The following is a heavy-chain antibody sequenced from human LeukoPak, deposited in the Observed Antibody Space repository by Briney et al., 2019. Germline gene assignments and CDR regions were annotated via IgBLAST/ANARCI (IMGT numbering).Heavy chain of an antibody. D-gene: IGHD1-1*01. V-gene: IGHV4-30-2*01. CDR2: IYYSGST. J-gene: IGHJ5*02. CDR1: GGSISSGGYS. Sequence: SETLSLTCTVPGGSISSGGYSWSWIRQPPGKGLEWIGYIYYSGSTYYNPSLKSRVTISVDRSKNQFSLKLSSVTAADTAVYYCARGVQYVVSQHGNWFDPWGQGTLVTVSS. CDR3: ARGVQYVVSQHGNWFDP.